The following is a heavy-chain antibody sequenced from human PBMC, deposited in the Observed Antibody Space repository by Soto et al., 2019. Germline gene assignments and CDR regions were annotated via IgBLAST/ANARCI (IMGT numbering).Heavy chain of an antibody. J-gene: IGHJ4*02. CDR1: GGSISSGGYY. CDR2: IYYSGST. D-gene: IGHD2-8*01. V-gene: IGHV4-31*03. CDR3: ARDRGGSYCTYGVCPFDY. Sequence: QVQLQESGPGLVKPSQTLSLTCTVSGGSISSGGYYWSWIRQHPGKGLEWIGYIYYSGSTYSNPYLKSRVTISVDRTKNPLSLKLSSVTAADTAVYYCARDRGGSYCTYGVCPFDYWGQGTLVTVSS.